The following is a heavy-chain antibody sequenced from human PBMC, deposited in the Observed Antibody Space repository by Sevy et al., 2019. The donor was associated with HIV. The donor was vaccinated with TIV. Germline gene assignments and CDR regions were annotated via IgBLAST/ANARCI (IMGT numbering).Heavy chain of an antibody. J-gene: IGHJ4*02. CDR1: GGSISSSSYY. Sequence: SETLSLTCTVSGGSISSSSYYWGWIRQPPGKGLEWIGSIYYGGSTYYNPSLKSRVTISVDTSKNQFSLKLRSVTAADTAVYYCARRSMVRGRDFPYYFDYWGQGTLVTVSS. CDR2: IYYGGST. V-gene: IGHV4-39*01. D-gene: IGHD3-10*01. CDR3: ARRSMVRGRDFPYYFDY.